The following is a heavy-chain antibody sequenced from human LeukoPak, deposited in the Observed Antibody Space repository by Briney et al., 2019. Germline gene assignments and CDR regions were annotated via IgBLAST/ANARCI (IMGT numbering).Heavy chain of an antibody. CDR2: ISSSSSYI. CDR3: ARDRGIVVPLDY. CDR1: GFTFSSYS. Sequence: KPGGSLRLSXAASGFTFSSYSMNWARQAPGKGMEWVSSISSSSSYIYYADSVKGRFTISRDNAKNSLYLQMNSLRAEDTAVYYCARDRGIVVPLDYWGQGTLVTVSS. D-gene: IGHD3-22*01. J-gene: IGHJ4*02. V-gene: IGHV3-21*01.